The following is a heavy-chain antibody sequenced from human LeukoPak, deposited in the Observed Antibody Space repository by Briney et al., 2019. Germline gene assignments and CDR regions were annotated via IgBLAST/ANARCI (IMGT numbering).Heavy chain of an antibody. D-gene: IGHD3-10*01. J-gene: IGHJ5*02. V-gene: IGHV4-30-2*01. CDR2: IYHSGST. Sequence: SETLSLTCTVSGGSISSGGYYWSWIRQPPGKGLEWIGYIYHSGSTYYNPSLKSRVTISVDRSKDQFSLKLSSVTAADTAVYYCARDPSMAPGITMVRGPSGVFDPWGQGTLVTVSS. CDR3: ARDPSMAPGITMVRGPSGVFDP. CDR1: GGSISSGGYY.